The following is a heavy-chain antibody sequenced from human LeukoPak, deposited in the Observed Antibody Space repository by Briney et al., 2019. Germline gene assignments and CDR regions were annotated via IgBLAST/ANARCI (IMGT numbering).Heavy chain of an antibody. CDR2: IYPGDSDT. J-gene: IGHJ4*02. CDR1: GYRFTSYW. V-gene: IGHV5-51*01. D-gene: IGHD6-19*01. Sequence: GESLKISCKGSGYRFTSYWIGWVRQMPGKGLEWMGIIYPGDSDTRYSPSFQGQVTISVDKSISTAYLQWSSLKASDNAIYYCARRGSGWYVDYWGQETLVTVSS. CDR3: ARRGSGWYVDY.